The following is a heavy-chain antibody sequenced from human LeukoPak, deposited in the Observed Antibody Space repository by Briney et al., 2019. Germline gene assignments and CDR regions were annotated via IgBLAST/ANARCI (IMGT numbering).Heavy chain of an antibody. CDR2: INHSGST. J-gene: IGHJ4*02. D-gene: IGHD3-22*01. Sequence: SETLSLTCAVYGGSFSGYYWNWIRQPPGKGLEWIGEINHSGSTNYNPPLKSRVTISVDTSKNQFSLKLSSVTAADTAVYYCARGEDSSGYSTPFDYWGQGTLVTVSS. CDR3: ARGEDSSGYSTPFDY. V-gene: IGHV4-34*01. CDR1: GGSFSGYY.